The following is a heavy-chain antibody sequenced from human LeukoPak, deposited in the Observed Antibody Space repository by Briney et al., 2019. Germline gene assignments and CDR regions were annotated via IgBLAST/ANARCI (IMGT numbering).Heavy chain of an antibody. CDR3: ARDPSGYYAGWYFDV. V-gene: IGHV4-39*07. D-gene: IGHD3-22*01. CDR2: LYYGGST. Sequence: SETLSLTCTVSGGSISSSNSYWGWIRQPPGKGLEWIVSLYYGGSTYNNPSLKGRVSISVDTSKNQFSLKLTSVTAADTAVYYCARDPSGYYAGWYFDVWGRGTLVTVSS. J-gene: IGHJ2*01. CDR1: GGSISSSNSY.